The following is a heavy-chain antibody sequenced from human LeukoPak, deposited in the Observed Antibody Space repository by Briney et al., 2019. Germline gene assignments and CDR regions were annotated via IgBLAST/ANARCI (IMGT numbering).Heavy chain of an antibody. V-gene: IGHV4-39*07. CDR3: ARVGLLGYCSGGSCYGPIGYYYYMDV. CDR1: GGSISSSSYY. J-gene: IGHJ6*03. Sequence: SETLSLTCTVSGGSISSSSYYWGWIRQPPGKGLEWIGSIYYSGSTYYNPSLKSRVTISVDTSKNQFSLKLSSVTAADTAVYYCARVGLLGYCSGGSCYGPIGYYYYMDVWGKGTTVTVSS. CDR2: IYYSGST. D-gene: IGHD2-15*01.